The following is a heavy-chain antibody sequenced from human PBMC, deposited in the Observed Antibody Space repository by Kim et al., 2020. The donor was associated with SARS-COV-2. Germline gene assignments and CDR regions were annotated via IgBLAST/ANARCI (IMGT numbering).Heavy chain of an antibody. Sequence: ASVKVSCKASGYTFTSYGISWVRQAPGQGLEWMGWISAYNGNTNYAQKLQGRVTMTTDTSTSTAYMELRSLRSDDTAVYYCARYWYYDFWSGYDGFDYWGQGTLVTVSS. D-gene: IGHD3-3*01. CDR1: GYTFTSYG. CDR3: ARYWYYDFWSGYDGFDY. J-gene: IGHJ4*02. CDR2: ISAYNGNT. V-gene: IGHV1-18*01.